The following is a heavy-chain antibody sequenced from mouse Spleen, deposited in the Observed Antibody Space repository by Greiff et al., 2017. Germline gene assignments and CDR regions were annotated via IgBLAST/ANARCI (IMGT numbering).Heavy chain of an antibody. CDR1: GYTFTDYE. CDR2: IDPETGGT. D-gene: IGHD5-1-1*01. V-gene: IGHV1-15*01. Sequence: QVQLQQSGAELARPGASVTLSCKASGYTFTDYEMHWVKQTPVHGLEWIGAIDPETGGTAYNQKFKGKAILTADKSSSTAYMELRSLTSEDSAVYYCARLYLRGAMDYWGQGTSVTVSS. J-gene: IGHJ4*01. CDR3: ARLYLRGAMDY.